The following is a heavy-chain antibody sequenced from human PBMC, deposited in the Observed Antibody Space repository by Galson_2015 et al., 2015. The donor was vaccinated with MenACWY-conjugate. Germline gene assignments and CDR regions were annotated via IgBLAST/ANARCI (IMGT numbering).Heavy chain of an antibody. V-gene: IGHV5-51*01. CDR1: GYSSTSYW. CDR2: IYPGDSDT. D-gene: IGHD3-22*01. Sequence: QSGAEVKKPGESLKISCKGSGYSSTSYWIGWVRQMPGKGLEWMGIIYPGDSDTRYSPPFQGQVTISADKSISTAYLQWSSLKASDTAMYYCARFTAYYDSSQRAGGYEYFQHWSQGTLVTVSS. J-gene: IGHJ1*01. CDR3: ARFTAYYDSSQRAGGYEYFQH.